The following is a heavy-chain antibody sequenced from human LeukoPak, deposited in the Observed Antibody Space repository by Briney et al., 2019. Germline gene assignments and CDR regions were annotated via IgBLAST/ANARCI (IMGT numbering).Heavy chain of an antibody. CDR2: IYTSGST. D-gene: IGHD4-17*01. CDR3: ARSPTVNWFDP. J-gene: IGHJ5*02. CDR1: TGSINTGSCY. V-gene: IGHV4-61*02. Sequence: SETLSLTCTVSTGSINTGSCYWTWIRQPAGKGLEWIGRIYTSGSTNYNPSLKSRVTISMDTSKNQFSLNLTSVTAADTAVYYCARSPTVNWFDPWGQGTLVTVSS.